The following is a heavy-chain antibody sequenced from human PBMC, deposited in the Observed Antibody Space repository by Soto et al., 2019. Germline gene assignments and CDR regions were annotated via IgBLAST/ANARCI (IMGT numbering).Heavy chain of an antibody. CDR3: ARDRGGAVAGTGFDY. CDR1: GDSISSYY. J-gene: IGHJ4*02. CDR2: IYYSGST. D-gene: IGHD6-19*01. Sequence: SETLSLTCTVSGDSISSYYWSWIRQPPGKGLEWIGYIYYSGSTNYNPSLKSRVTISVDTSKNQFSLKLSSVTAADTAVYYCARDRGGAVAGTGFDYWGQGTLVPVSS. V-gene: IGHV4-59*01.